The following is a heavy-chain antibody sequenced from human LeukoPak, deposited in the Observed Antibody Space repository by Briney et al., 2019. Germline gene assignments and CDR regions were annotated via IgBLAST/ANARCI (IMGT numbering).Heavy chain of an antibody. CDR1: GYTFTGYY. Sequence: ASVKVSCKASGYTFTGYYMHWFRQAPGQGLEWMGWINPDSGGTTTYAQKFQGRVTMTRDTSISTAYMELSRLRSDDTAVYYCARGGYYSYGFDYWGQGTLVTVSS. V-gene: IGHV1-2*02. D-gene: IGHD5-18*01. CDR2: INPDSGGTT. J-gene: IGHJ4*02. CDR3: ARGGYYSYGFDY.